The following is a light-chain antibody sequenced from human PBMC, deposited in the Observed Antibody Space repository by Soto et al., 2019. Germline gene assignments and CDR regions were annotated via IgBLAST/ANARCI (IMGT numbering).Light chain of an antibody. CDR1: QSVSSN. CDR3: QQYNNWPLT. Sequence: EIVMTQSPATLSVSPGERATLSCRTSQSVSSNLAWYQEKPGQAPRLLIYGASTRATGIPARFSGSGSGTEFTLTISRLQSEDFEVYYCQQYNNWPLTFGGGTKVEIK. CDR2: GAS. J-gene: IGKJ4*01. V-gene: IGKV3-15*01.